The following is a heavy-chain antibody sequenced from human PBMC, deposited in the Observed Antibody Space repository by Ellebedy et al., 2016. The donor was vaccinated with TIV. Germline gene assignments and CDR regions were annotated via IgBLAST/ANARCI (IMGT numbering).Heavy chain of an antibody. D-gene: IGHD3-3*01. Sequence: GGSLRLSCAASGFTFSDHTMDWVRQAPGKGLEWLCRTRNKANGYTTEYAASVKGRFTISRDDSKNSLYLQMNSLKAEDTAVYFCARGMSDWGQGTLVTVSS. CDR3: ARGMSD. CDR1: GFTFSDHT. J-gene: IGHJ4*02. V-gene: IGHV3-72*01. CDR2: TRNKANGYTT.